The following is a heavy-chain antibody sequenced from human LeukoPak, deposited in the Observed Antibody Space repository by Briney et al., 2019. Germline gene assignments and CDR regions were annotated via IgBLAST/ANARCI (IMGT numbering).Heavy chain of an antibody. CDR3: AKDFVVVTAIPNY. Sequence: GGSLRLSCAASGFTLSSYAMSWVRQAPGKGLEWVSAISGSGGSAYYADSVKGRFTISRDNSKNTLYLQMNSLRAEDTAVYYCAKDFVVVTAIPNYWGQGTLVTVSS. CDR1: GFTLSSYA. CDR2: ISGSGGSA. D-gene: IGHD2-21*02. V-gene: IGHV3-23*01. J-gene: IGHJ4*02.